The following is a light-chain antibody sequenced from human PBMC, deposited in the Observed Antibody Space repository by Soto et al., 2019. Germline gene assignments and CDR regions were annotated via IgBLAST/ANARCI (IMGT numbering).Light chain of an antibody. J-gene: IGLJ1*01. Sequence: QSALTQPRSVSGSPGQSVTISCTGTSSDVGGYNYVSWYQQHPGKAPKLITYDVNERPSGVPDRFSGSKSGNTASLTISGLQAEDEADYYCCSYAGGYTLYVFVTGTKVTVL. V-gene: IGLV2-11*01. CDR1: SSDVGGYNY. CDR3: CSYAGGYTLYV. CDR2: DVN.